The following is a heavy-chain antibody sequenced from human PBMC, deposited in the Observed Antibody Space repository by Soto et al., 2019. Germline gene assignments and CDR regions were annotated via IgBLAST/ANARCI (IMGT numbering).Heavy chain of an antibody. CDR1: GGSFSGYY. CDR3: ARGRHSSSWYY. J-gene: IGHJ4*02. D-gene: IGHD6-13*01. V-gene: IGHV4-34*01. CDR2: INHSGST. Sequence: SETLSLTCAVYGGSFSGYYWSWIRQPPGKGLGWIGEINHSGSTNYNPSLKSRVTISVDTSKNQFSLKLSSVTAADTAVYYSARGRHSSSWYYWGQGTLVTVSS.